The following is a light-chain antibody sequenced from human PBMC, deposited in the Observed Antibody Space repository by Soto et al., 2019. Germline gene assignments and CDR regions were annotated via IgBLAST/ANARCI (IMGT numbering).Light chain of an antibody. CDR3: SSYTSSSTRV. CDR1: SSDVGGYNY. J-gene: IGLJ1*01. V-gene: IGLV2-14*01. CDR2: DVS. Sequence: QPVLTQPASVTGSPGQSLTISCTGTSSDVGGYNYVSWYQQHPGKAPKLMIYDVSNRPSGVSNRFSGSKSGNTASLTISGLQAEDEADYYCSSYTSSSTRVFGTGTKVTVL.